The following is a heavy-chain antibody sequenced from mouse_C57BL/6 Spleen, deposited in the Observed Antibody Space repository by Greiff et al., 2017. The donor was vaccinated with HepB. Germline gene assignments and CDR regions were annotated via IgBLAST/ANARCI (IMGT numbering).Heavy chain of an antibody. V-gene: IGHV1-69*01. Sequence: QVQLQQPGAELVMPGASVKLSCKASGYTFTSYWMHWVKQRPGQGLEWIGEIYPSDSYTNYNQKFKGKSTLTVDKSSSTAYMQLSSLTSEDSAVYYCARSTTVVAPYAMDYWGQGTSVTVSS. CDR1: GYTFTSYW. CDR2: IYPSDSYT. J-gene: IGHJ4*01. CDR3: ARSTTVVAPYAMDY. D-gene: IGHD1-1*01.